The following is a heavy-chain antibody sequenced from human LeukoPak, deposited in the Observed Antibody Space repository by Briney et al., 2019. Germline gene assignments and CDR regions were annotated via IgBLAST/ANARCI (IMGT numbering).Heavy chain of an antibody. V-gene: IGHV1-18*01. Sequence: ASVKVSCKASGGTFSSYAISWVRQAPGQGLEWMGWISAYNGNTNYAQKLQGRVTMTTDTSTSTAYMELRSLRSDDTAVYYCARDEIYSNYVYAFDIWGQGTMVTVSS. CDR2: ISAYNGNT. CDR3: ARDEIYSNYVYAFDI. D-gene: IGHD4-11*01. CDR1: GGTFSSYA. J-gene: IGHJ3*02.